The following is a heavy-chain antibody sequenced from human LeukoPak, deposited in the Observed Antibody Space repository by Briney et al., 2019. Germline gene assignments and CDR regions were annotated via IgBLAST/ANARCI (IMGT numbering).Heavy chain of an antibody. CDR1: GGSISSYY. V-gene: IGHV4-4*07. D-gene: IGHD3-10*01. CDR2: IYTSGST. Sequence: SETLSLTCAVYGGSISSYYWSWIRQPAGKGLEWIGRIYTSGSTNYNPSLKSRVTMSVDTSKNQFSLKLSSVTAADTAVYYCAREGGRVLRGVIIRSGQIDYWGQGTLVTVSS. J-gene: IGHJ4*02. CDR3: AREGGRVLRGVIIRSGQIDY.